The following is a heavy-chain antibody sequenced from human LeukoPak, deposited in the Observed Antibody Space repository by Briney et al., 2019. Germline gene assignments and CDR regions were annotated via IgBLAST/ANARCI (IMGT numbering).Heavy chain of an antibody. D-gene: IGHD2-15*01. V-gene: IGHV3-23*01. J-gene: IGHJ4*02. CDR2: ISVSGNT. CDR3: AKAPVTTCSGAYCYPFDY. CDR1: GFTLSSYR. Sequence: GGSLRLSFAPSGFTLSSYRMNWVRQAPGKGPEWVDAISVSGNTYHADSVKGRFTISRDSSKNTLYLQMNSLRAGDAAVYYCAKAPVTTCSGAYCYPFDYWSQGTLVTVSS.